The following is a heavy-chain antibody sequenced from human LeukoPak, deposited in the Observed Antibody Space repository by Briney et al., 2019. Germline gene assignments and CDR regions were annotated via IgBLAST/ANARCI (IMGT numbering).Heavy chain of an antibody. J-gene: IGHJ4*02. V-gene: IGHV6-1*01. CDR2: THYRSKWYN. D-gene: IGHD1-1*01. CDR1: GDSVSINIAA. Sequence: SQTLSLTCAISGDSVSINIAAWNWIRQSPSRGLEWLGRTHYRSKWYNDYAVSVKSRITINADTSKNQFSLHLNSVTPEDTALYYCARGVDTWNYFDFWGQGTLVTVSS. CDR3: ARGVDTWNYFDF.